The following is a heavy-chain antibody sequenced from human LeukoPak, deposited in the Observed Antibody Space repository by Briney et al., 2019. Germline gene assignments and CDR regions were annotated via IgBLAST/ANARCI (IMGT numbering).Heavy chain of an antibody. J-gene: IGHJ6*03. CDR1: GFTFGVYA. V-gene: IGHV3-49*04. Sequence: HPGRSLSLFCTASGFTFGVYAMRWVRQAPGEGLEWVGFIRRKAYGGTPSYSASVKGRFAISRDDSKIIAYLQMNSLKTEDTAVYYCTRAPPPDYGDYPYYYYYMDVWGKGTTVTVSS. D-gene: IGHD4-17*01. CDR2: IRRKAYGGTP. CDR3: TRAPPPDYGDYPYYYYYMDV.